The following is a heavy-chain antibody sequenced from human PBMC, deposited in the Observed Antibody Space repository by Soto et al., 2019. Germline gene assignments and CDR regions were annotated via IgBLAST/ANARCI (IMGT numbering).Heavy chain of an antibody. CDR2: INHSGST. CDR3: ARLPYYDILTGKTKFDY. V-gene: IGHV4-34*01. CDR1: GGSFSGYY. D-gene: IGHD3-9*01. J-gene: IGHJ4*02. Sequence: SETLSLTCAVYGGSFSGYYWSWIRQPPGKGLEWIGEINHSGSTNYNPSLKSRVTISVDTSKNQFSLKLSSVTAADTAVYYCARLPYYDILTGKTKFDYWGQGTLVTVSS.